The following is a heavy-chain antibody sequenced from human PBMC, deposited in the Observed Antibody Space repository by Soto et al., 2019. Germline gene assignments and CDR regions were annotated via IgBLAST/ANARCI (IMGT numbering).Heavy chain of an antibody. D-gene: IGHD2-21*01. Sequence: GASVKVSCKASGYTFTSYAMHWVRQAPGQRLEWIGRINAGNGDTKYSQQFHDRVTITRDTSASTAYMEVSSLRSEDTAIYYCARSEINYSRFDSWGQGTLVTVSS. CDR3: ARSEINYSRFDS. V-gene: IGHV1-3*01. CDR2: INAGNGDT. J-gene: IGHJ4*02. CDR1: GYTFTSYA.